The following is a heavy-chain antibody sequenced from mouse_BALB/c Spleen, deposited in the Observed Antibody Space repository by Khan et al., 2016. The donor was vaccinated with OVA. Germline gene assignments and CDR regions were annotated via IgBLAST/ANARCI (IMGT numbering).Heavy chain of an antibody. CDR3: ARSTYKSGFAY. CDR1: GDSITSGF. J-gene: IGHJ3*01. Sequence: EVQLQESGPSLVQPSQTLSLTCSVTGDSITSGFWSWVRKFPGNKLEYMGYMIYSGYTYYNPSLKGRFSITRHTSKNQYYLQLNSVTTEDTATYYCARSTYKSGFAYWGQGALVTVSA. CDR2: MIYSGYT. D-gene: IGHD1-3*01. V-gene: IGHV3-8*02.